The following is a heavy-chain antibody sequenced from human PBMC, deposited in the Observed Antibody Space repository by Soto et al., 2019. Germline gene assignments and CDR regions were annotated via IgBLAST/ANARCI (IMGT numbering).Heavy chain of an antibody. J-gene: IGHJ3*02. D-gene: IGHD1-7*01. CDR2: IYYSGST. CDR3: ARGGITGTGGAFDI. Sequence: SETLSLTXTVSGGSISSGDYYWSWIRQPPGKGLEWIGYIYYSGSTYYNPSLKSRVTISVDTSKNQFSLKLSSVTAADTAVYYCARGGITGTGGAFDIWGQGTMVTVSS. V-gene: IGHV4-30-4*01. CDR1: GGSISSGDYY.